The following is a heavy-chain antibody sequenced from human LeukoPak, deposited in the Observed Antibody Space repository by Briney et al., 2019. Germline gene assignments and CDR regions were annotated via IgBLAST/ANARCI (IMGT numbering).Heavy chain of an antibody. Sequence: GGSLRLSCTASGFTFSSYSMNWVRQAPGKGLEWVSSITSSSSYIYYADSVKGRFTISRDNAKNSLDLQMNNLRAEDTAVYYCAINPPAGCSGGSCPLDYWGQGTLVTVSS. D-gene: IGHD2-15*01. CDR1: GFTFSSYS. CDR3: AINPPAGCSGGSCPLDY. CDR2: ITSSSSYI. V-gene: IGHV3-21*01. J-gene: IGHJ4*02.